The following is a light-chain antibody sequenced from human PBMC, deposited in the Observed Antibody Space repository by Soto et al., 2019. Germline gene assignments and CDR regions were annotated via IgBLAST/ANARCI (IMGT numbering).Light chain of an antibody. Sequence: SYELTQPPSVSVSPGQTASITCSGDKLGEKYACWYQQKPGQSPVLVIYQDDKRHSGIPERFSGSNSGNTATLTISGTQAMDEADYYCQAWDSSTPYVFGTGTKVTVL. V-gene: IGLV3-1*01. CDR1: KLGEKY. CDR2: QDD. CDR3: QAWDSSTPYV. J-gene: IGLJ1*01.